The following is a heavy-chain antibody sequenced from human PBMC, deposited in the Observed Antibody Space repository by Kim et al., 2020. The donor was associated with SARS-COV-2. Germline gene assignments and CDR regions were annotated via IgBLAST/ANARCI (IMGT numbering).Heavy chain of an antibody. J-gene: IGHJ4*02. D-gene: IGHD3-10*01. CDR3: AKGDGSGSYTFDY. Sequence: GGSLRLSCAASGFTFSNYAMNWVRQAPGKGLEWVSAISGSGGSTYYADSVKGRFTISRDNSKNMVYLQMNSLTAEDTAVYYCAKGDGSGSYTFDYWGQGTLVTVSS. CDR1: GFTFSNYA. V-gene: IGHV3-23*01. CDR2: ISGSGGST.